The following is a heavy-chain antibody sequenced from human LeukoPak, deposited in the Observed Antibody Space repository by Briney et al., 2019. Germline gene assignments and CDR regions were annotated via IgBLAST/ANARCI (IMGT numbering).Heavy chain of an antibody. J-gene: IGHJ4*02. Sequence: AASVKVSCKASGGTFSSYAISWVRQAPGQGLEWMGRIIPILGITAYAQKYQGRVTIIADKSTGVAYMELSSLRSEDTSMYYCAREGDGYNTYYFDYWGQGTLVTVSS. CDR1: GGTFSSYA. CDR2: IIPILGIT. CDR3: AREGDGYNTYYFDY. V-gene: IGHV1-69*04. D-gene: IGHD5-24*01.